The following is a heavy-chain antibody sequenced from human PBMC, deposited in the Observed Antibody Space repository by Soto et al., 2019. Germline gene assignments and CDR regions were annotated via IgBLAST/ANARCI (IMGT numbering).Heavy chain of an antibody. J-gene: IGHJ4*02. CDR1: GFTFSTYA. D-gene: IGHD6-6*01. Sequence: GGSLRLSCATSGFTFSTYAMSRVRQAPGRGLEWVSVIYSGGSTYYADSVKGRFTISRDNSKNTLYLQMNSLKAEDTAVYYCASVASSSVFFDYWGQGTLVTVSS. CDR2: IYSGGST. CDR3: ASVASSSVFFDY. V-gene: IGHV3-53*01.